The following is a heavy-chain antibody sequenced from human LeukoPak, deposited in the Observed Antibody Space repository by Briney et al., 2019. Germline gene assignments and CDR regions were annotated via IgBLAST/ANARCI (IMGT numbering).Heavy chain of an antibody. CDR2: IIPIFGTA. CDR3: ARARSRDGYNLGY. CDR1: GYTFNSNG. D-gene: IGHD5-24*01. J-gene: IGHJ4*02. V-gene: IGHV1-69*06. Sequence: SVKVSCKASGYTFNSNGISWVRQAPGQGLEWMGGIIPIFGTANYAQKFQGRVTITADKSTSTAYMELSNLRSEGTAVYYCARARSRDGYNLGYWGQGTLVTVSS.